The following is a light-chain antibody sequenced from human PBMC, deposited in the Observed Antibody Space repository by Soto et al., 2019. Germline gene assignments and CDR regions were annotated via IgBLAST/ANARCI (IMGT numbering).Light chain of an antibody. Sequence: DIQMTQSPSTLSASVGDRVTITCRASQSIGTWLAWYQQEPGKAPKLLIHKASSLQSGVPSRFSGSGSGTDFTLTISSLHPDDFATYYCQQYNSYSPTFGQGTRVEIK. V-gene: IGKV1-5*03. CDR2: KAS. J-gene: IGKJ1*01. CDR1: QSIGTW. CDR3: QQYNSYSPT.